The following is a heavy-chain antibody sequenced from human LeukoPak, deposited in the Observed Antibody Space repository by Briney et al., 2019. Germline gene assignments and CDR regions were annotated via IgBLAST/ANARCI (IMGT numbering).Heavy chain of an antibody. V-gene: IGHV4-34*01. CDR3: ARGRLRYCSGGSCHRNWFDP. CDR2: INHSGST. Sequence: SETLSLTCAVYGGSFSGYYWSWIRQPPGKGLEWIGEINHSGSTNYNPSLKSRVTISVDTSKNHFSLNLSSVTAADTAVYYCARGRLRYCSGGSCHRNWFDPWGQGTLVTVSS. CDR1: GGSFSGYY. J-gene: IGHJ5*02. D-gene: IGHD2-15*01.